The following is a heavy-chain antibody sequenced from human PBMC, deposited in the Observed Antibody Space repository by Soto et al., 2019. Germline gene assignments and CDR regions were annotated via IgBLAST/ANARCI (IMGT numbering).Heavy chain of an antibody. CDR3: ARDWVVGSYSFDP. D-gene: IGHD3-10*01. CDR2: IIPIFGTA. Sequence: QVQLVQSGAEVKKPGSSVKVSCKASGGTFSSYAISWVRQAPGQGLEWMGGIIPIFGTANYAQKFQGRVTITADEXTSTAYMEVSSLRSEDTAVDYCARDWVVGSYSFDPWGQGTLVTVSS. CDR1: GGTFSSYA. J-gene: IGHJ5*02. V-gene: IGHV1-69*12.